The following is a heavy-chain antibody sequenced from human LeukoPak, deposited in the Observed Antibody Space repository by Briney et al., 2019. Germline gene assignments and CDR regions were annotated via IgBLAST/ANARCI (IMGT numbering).Heavy chain of an antibody. CDR2: IYYSGST. V-gene: IGHV4-39*01. Sequence: PSETLSLTCAVSGGSISSNSYYWGWIRQPPGKGLEWIGSIYYSGSTYYNPSLKSRVTISVDTSRNQFSLKLSSVTAADTAVYYCARAEYYDILPRGYQPPAQHRSEVGWFDPWGQGTLVTVSS. D-gene: IGHD3-9*01. J-gene: IGHJ5*02. CDR3: ARAEYYDILPRGYQPPAQHRSEVGWFDP. CDR1: GGSISSNSYY.